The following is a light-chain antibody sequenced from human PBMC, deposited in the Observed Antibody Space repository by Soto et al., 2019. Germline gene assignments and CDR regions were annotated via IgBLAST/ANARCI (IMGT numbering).Light chain of an antibody. CDR3: QQRSNWPT. V-gene: IGKV3-11*01. Sequence: EIVMTQSPATLSVSPWERATLSCRASQSVSSYLAWYQQKPGQAPRLLIYDASNRATGIPARFSGSGSGTDFTLTISSLAPEDFAVYYCQQRSNWPTFGQGTKVDIK. CDR2: DAS. CDR1: QSVSSY. J-gene: IGKJ1*01.